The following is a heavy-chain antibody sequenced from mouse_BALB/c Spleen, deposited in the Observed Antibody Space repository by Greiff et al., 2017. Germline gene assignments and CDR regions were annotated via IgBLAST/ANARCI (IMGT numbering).Heavy chain of an antibody. CDR1: GFNIKDTY. J-gene: IGHJ3*01. CDR2: IDPANGNT. CDR3: ARWVTTVAY. Sequence: EVKLMESGAELVKPGASVKLSCTASGFNIKDTYMHWVKQRPEQGLEWIGRIDPANGNTKYDPKFQGKATITADTSSNTAYLQLSSLTSEDTSVYYCARWVTTVAYWGQGTLVTVSA. D-gene: IGHD2-1*01. V-gene: IGHV14-3*02.